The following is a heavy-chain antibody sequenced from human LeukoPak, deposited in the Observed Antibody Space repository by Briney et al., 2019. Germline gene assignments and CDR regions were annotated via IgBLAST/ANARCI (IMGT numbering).Heavy chain of an antibody. CDR1: GDSVSSNSAA. J-gene: IGHJ3*02. Sequence: SQTLSLTCAISGDSVSSNSAAWNWIRQSPSRGLEWLGRTYYRSKWYNDYAVSVKSRITINPDTSKNQFSLQLNSVTPEDTAAYYCARRTTMVRGVIIGDNDAFDIWGQGTMVTVSS. CDR2: TYYRSKWYN. CDR3: ARRTTMVRGVIIGDNDAFDI. D-gene: IGHD3-10*01. V-gene: IGHV6-1*01.